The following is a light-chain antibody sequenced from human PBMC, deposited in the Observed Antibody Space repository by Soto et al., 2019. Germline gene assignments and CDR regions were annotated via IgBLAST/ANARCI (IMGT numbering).Light chain of an antibody. CDR1: QSVSSN. J-gene: IGKJ5*01. Sequence: EIVMTQSPATLSVSPGERATLSCRASQSVSSNLAWYQQKPGQAPRLLIYDASNRATGIPARFSGSGSGTDFTLTISSLEHEDFAVYYCQQRSNWPPNLGQGTRLEIK. CDR2: DAS. CDR3: QQRSNWPPN. V-gene: IGKV3-11*01.